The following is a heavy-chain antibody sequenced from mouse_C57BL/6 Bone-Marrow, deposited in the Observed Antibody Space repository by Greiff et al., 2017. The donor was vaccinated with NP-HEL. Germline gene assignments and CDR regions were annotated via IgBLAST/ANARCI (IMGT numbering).Heavy chain of an antibody. CDR2: ISGGGGNT. CDR1: GFTFSSYT. D-gene: IGHD2-3*01. Sequence: EVKVVESGGGLVKPGGSLKLSCAASGFTFSSYTMSWVRQTPEKRLEWVATISGGGGNTYYPDSVKGRFTISRDNAKNTLYLQMSSLRSEDTALYYCARHDGAPMDYWGQGTSVTVSS. J-gene: IGHJ4*01. V-gene: IGHV5-9*01. CDR3: ARHDGAPMDY.